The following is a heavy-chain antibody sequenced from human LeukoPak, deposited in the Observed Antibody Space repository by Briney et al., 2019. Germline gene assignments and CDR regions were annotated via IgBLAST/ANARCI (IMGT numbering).Heavy chain of an antibody. CDR2: ISAYNGNT. V-gene: IGHV1-18*01. J-gene: IGHJ4*02. CDR1: GYTFTSYG. CDR3: ASFSDILTGYYIFDY. Sequence: ASVKVSCKSSGYTFTSYGIIWVRQAPGQGLEWMGWISAYNGNTNYAQKLQGRVTMTTDTSTSTAYMELRSLRSDDTAVYYCASFSDILTGYYIFDYWGQGTLVTVSS. D-gene: IGHD3-9*01.